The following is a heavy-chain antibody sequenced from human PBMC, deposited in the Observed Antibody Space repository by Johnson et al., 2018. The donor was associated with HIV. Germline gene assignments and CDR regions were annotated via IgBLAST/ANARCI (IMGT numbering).Heavy chain of an antibody. V-gene: IGHV3-66*01. CDR1: GFTVSSNY. J-gene: IGHJ3*02. CDR3: ASVPMIVVLDGAFDI. CDR2: IYSGGST. D-gene: IGHD3-22*01. Sequence: EVQLVESGGGLVQPGGSLRLSCAASGFTVSSNYMSWVRQAPGKGLEWVSVIYSGGSTYYADSVKGRFTISRDNSKNTLYLQMNSLRAEDTDVYYCASVPMIVVLDGAFDIWGQGTMVTVSS.